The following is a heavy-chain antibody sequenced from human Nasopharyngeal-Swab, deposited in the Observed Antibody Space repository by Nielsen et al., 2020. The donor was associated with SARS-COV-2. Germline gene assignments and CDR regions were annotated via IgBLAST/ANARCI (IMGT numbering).Heavy chain of an antibody. J-gene: IGHJ4*02. CDR2: ISSDGRST. D-gene: IGHD2-21*01. V-gene: IGHV3-64*01. CDR3: ARERCGGDCYSDY. CDR1: GFTFSGYA. Sequence: GESLKISCAASGFTFSGYAMYWVRQAPGKGLEYVSLISSDGRSTYYANSMKGKFTVSRDNSKNTLYLQMGSLRAGDMAVYYCARERCGGDCYSDYWGQGTLVTVSS.